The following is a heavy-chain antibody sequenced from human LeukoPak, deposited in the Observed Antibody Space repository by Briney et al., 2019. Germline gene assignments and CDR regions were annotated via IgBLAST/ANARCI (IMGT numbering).Heavy chain of an antibody. V-gene: IGHV1-69*05. D-gene: IGHD5-24*01. CDR3: ASEIRRDGHNWDDAFDI. Sequence: SSVKVSCKASGGTFSSYAISWVRQAPGQGLEWMGRIIPIFGTANYAQKFQGRVTITTDESTSTAYMELSSLRSEDTAVYYCASEIRRDGHNWDDAFDIWGQGTMVTVSS. J-gene: IGHJ3*02. CDR2: IIPIFGTA. CDR1: GGTFSSYA.